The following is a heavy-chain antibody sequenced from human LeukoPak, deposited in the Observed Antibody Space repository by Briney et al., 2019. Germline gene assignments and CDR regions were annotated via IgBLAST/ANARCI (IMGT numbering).Heavy chain of an antibody. J-gene: IGHJ3*02. Sequence: GGSLRLSCSASGFTFSTYAMHWVRQAPGKGLEYVSAISSNGGSTYYADSVKGRFTISRDNSKNTLYLQMSSLRAEDTAVYYCARSGYGVAFDIWGQGTMVTVSS. CDR3: ARSGYGVAFDI. CDR2: ISSNGGST. CDR1: GFTFSTYA. V-gene: IGHV3-64D*06. D-gene: IGHD5-12*01.